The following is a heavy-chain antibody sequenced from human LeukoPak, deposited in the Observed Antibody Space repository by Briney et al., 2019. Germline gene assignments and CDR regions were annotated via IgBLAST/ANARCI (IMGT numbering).Heavy chain of an antibody. D-gene: IGHD2-21*01. CDR3: ARLDRGYCGGDCYSLWDLDY. CDR1: GYSFTSYW. CDR2: IYPDDSDT. V-gene: IGHV5-51*01. J-gene: IGHJ4*02. Sequence: GESLKISCKGSGYSFTSYWIGWVRQMPGKGLEWMGIIYPDDSDTRYSPSFQGQVTISADKSISTAYLQWSSLKASDTAMYYCARLDRGYCGGDCYSLWDLDYWGQGTLVTVSS.